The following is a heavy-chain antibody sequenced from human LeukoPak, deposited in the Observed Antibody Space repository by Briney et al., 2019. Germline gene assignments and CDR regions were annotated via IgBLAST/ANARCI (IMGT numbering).Heavy chain of an antibody. Sequence: PGGSLRLSCAASGFIFTGYWMVWVRQAPGKGLVWVANIKQDGSQKHYVDSVKGRFTIPRDNAKKSLYLQMNNLRAEDTGVYYCAREDWGPDYWGQGTLVTVSS. CDR2: IKQDGSQK. CDR1: GFIFTGYW. V-gene: IGHV3-7*01. J-gene: IGHJ4*02. CDR3: AREDWGPDY. D-gene: IGHD7-27*01.